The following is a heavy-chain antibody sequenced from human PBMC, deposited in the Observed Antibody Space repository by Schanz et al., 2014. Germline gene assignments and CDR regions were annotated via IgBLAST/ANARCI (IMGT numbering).Heavy chain of an antibody. Sequence: EVQLVESGGGLVQPGGSLRLSCAASGFTFSSYDMHWVRQATGKGLEWVSAIGTAGDTYYPGSVKGRFTISRDNSKNTLYLQMNSLRAEDTAVYYCAKDLPSDYYIAYWGQGTLVTVSS. J-gene: IGHJ4*02. CDR2: IGTAGDT. V-gene: IGHV3-13*01. CDR3: AKDLPSDYYIAY. CDR1: GFTFSSYD. D-gene: IGHD3-22*01.